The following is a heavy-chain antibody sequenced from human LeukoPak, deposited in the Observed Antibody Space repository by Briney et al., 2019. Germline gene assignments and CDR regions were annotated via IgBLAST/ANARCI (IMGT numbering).Heavy chain of an antibody. CDR1: GDSVSSDSVA. D-gene: IGHD1-1*01. CDR3: ARVRYGAFDI. J-gene: IGHJ3*02. Sequence: SQTLSLTCAISGDSVSSDSVAWNWIKQSPSRGLEWLGRTYYRSKWYNGYAVSVRGRITVNPDTSQNQFSLQLNSVTPEDTAVYYCARVRYGAFDIWGQGTLVTVSS. CDR2: TYYRSKWYN. V-gene: IGHV6-1*01.